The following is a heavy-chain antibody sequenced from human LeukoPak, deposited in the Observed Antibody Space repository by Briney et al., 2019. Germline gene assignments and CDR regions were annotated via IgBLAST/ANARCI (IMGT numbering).Heavy chain of an antibody. CDR1: GYSISSGYY. CDR3: AREAVDGSGSYMPLYYYYYYYMDV. V-gene: IGHV4-38-2*02. J-gene: IGHJ6*03. CDR2: IYHSGST. D-gene: IGHD3-10*01. Sequence: SETLSLTCTVSGYSISSGYYWGWIRQPPGKGLEWIGSIYHSGSTYYNPSLKSRVTISVDTSKNQFSLKLSSVTAADTAVYYCAREAVDGSGSYMPLYYYYYYYMDVWGKGTTVTVSS.